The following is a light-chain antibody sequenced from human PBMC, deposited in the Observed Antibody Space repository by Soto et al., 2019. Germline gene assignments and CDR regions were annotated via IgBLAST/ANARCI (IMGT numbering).Light chain of an antibody. V-gene: IGKV1-5*03. CDR2: KAS. J-gene: IGKJ1*01. Sequence: DIQMTQSPSTLSGSVGDRVTITCRASQTISSWLAWYQQKPGKAPKLLIYKASTLRSGVPSRGSGSGSGTEFTLTISSLEPDEFATYYCQHYHSYSEAFGQGTKVELK. CDR1: QTISSW. CDR3: QHYHSYSEA.